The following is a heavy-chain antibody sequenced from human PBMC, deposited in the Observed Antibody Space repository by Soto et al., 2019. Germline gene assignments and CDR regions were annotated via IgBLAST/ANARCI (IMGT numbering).Heavy chain of an antibody. Sequence: ASVKVSCKASGYTFTGYYMHWVRQAPGQGLEWIGWINPNSGGTNYAQKFQGWVTMTRDTSISTAYMELSRLRSDDTAVYYCARGATYGDYTHYYYYMDVWGKGTTVTVSS. J-gene: IGHJ6*03. CDR1: GYTFTGYY. V-gene: IGHV1-2*04. CDR3: ARGATYGDYTHYYYYMDV. D-gene: IGHD4-17*01. CDR2: INPNSGGT.